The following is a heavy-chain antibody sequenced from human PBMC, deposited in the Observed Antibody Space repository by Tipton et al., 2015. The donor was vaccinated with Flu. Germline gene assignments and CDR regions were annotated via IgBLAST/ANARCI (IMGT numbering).Heavy chain of an antibody. D-gene: IGHD6-13*01. V-gene: IGHV4-34*01. CDR2: INHSGST. Sequence: TLSLTCAVYGGSFSGYYWSWIRQPPGKGLEWIGEINHSGSTNYNPSLKSRVTISVDTSKNQFSLKLSSVIAADTAVYYCARVGSAAAGTNWGQGTLVTVSS. J-gene: IGHJ4*02. CDR3: ARVGSAAAGTN. CDR1: GGSFSGYY.